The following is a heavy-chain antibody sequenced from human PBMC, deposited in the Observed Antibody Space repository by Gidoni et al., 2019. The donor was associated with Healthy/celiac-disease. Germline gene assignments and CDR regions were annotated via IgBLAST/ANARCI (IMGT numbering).Heavy chain of an antibody. CDR3: ARDWPPRLTGDGMDYYYYGMDV. CDR1: GFTSSSYS. CDR2: ISSSSSYI. D-gene: IGHD7-27*01. Sequence: EVQLVESGGGLVKPGGSLRLSCAASGFTSSSYSMNWVRQAPGKGLEWVSSISSSSSYIYYADSVKGRFTISRDNAKNSLYLQMNSLRAEDTAVYYCARDWPPRLTGDGMDYYYYGMDVWGQGTTVTVSS. J-gene: IGHJ6*02. V-gene: IGHV3-21*01.